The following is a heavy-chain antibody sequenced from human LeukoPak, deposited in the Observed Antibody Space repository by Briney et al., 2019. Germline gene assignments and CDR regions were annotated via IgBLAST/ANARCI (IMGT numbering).Heavy chain of an antibody. CDR2: INTNTGKP. V-gene: IGHV7-4-1*02. CDR3: ARDGEGSGSYYTPPFDF. CDR1: GYTFTSYG. J-gene: IGHJ4*02. D-gene: IGHD3-10*01. Sequence: ASVKVSCKASGYTFTSYGISWVRQAPGQGLEWMGWINTNTGKPTYVQGFTGRFVFSLDTSVSTAYLQISSLKAEDTAVYYCARDGEGSGSYYTPPFDFWGQGTLVTVSS.